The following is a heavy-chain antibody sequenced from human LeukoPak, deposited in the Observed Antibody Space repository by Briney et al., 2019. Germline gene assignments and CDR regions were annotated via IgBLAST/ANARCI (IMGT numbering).Heavy chain of an antibody. J-gene: IGHJ3*02. CDR3: ARDSRYYYDSRNYDNVAFDM. CDR2: ISSDGRTT. CDR1: GFTFSSYW. Sequence: GGSLRLSCAASGFTFSSYWMHWVRQGPGQGLVWVSRISSDGRTTSYADSVKGRFTISRDNAKNTLYLQMNSLRVEDTAVYYCARDSRYYYDSRNYDNVAFDMWGQGTMVTVSS. D-gene: IGHD3-10*01. V-gene: IGHV3-74*01.